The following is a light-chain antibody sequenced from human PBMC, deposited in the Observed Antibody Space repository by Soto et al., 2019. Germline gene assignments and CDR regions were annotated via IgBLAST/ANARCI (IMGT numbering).Light chain of an antibody. Sequence: EIVLTQSPGTLSLSPGERATLSCRASQTVRPNYLAWFQHKPGQAPRLLIYGASSRATGIPDRFSGSGSGTDFTLTINRLEPEEFAVYFCQHYSDSPLTFGGGTKVEIK. CDR3: QHYSDSPLT. V-gene: IGKV3-20*01. CDR1: QTVRPNY. CDR2: GAS. J-gene: IGKJ4*01.